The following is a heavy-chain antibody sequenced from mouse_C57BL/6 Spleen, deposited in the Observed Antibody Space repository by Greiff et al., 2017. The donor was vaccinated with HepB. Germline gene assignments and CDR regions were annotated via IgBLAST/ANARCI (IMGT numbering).Heavy chain of an antibody. CDR3: AREDYYDSYAMDY. D-gene: IGHD2-1*01. CDR2: VYPYNGGT. V-gene: IGHV1-36*01. CDR1: GFTFTDYY. J-gene: IGHJ4*01. Sequence: EVQVVESGPVLVKPGPSVKISCKASGFTFTDYYMHWVKQSHGKSLEWIGLVYPYNGGTSYNQKFKGKATLTVDTSSSTAYMALNSLTSEDSAVYYCAREDYYDSYAMDYWGQGTSVTVSS.